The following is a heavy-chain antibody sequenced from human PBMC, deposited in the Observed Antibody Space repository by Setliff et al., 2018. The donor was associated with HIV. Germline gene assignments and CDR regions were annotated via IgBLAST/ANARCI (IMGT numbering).Heavy chain of an antibody. CDR2: ISAAGTI. V-gene: IGHV4-61*02. CDR1: GGSINSGIYY. D-gene: IGHD6-13*01. CDR3: ARDEGRATGSWWDQSASWYLDY. J-gene: IGHJ4*01. Sequence: SQTLSLTCTVSGGSINSGIYYWSWIRQPAGKRLEFIGRISAAGTINYNPSLRSRVPLSVDTSENQFSLTVNSVTAADTAMYFCARDEGRATGSWWDQSASWYLDYWGHGILVTVSS.